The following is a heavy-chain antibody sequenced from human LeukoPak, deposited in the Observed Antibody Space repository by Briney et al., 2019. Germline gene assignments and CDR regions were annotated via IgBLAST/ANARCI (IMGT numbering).Heavy chain of an antibody. CDR1: QFTFSDCG. CDR2: ISHDGSNK. J-gene: IGHJ4*02. CDR3: AKDRKWSYYGFDY. D-gene: IGHD3-10*01. V-gene: IGHV3-30*18. Sequence: GGSLRLSCAASQFTFSDCGMHWVRQAPGKGLEWVALISHDGSNKYYADSAKGRFTISRDNSKNTLYLELNGLRVEDTAVYYCAKDRKWSYYGFDYWGQGTLVTVSS.